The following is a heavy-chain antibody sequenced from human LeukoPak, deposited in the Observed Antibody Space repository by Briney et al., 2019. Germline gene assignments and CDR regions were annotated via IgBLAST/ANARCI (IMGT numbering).Heavy chain of an antibody. V-gene: IGHV4-59*08. CDR3: ARTSKYMAV. J-gene: IGHJ6*03. CDR1: VGSTNRYY. Sequence: SETLSLTCTVSVGSTNRYYWSWLRQPPGKGLEWIGYISYSENTNYNPSLKSRVNISVDSSKNQFSLKLSSVTAADTAVYYCARTSKYMAVWGKGTTVTVSS. CDR2: ISYSENT.